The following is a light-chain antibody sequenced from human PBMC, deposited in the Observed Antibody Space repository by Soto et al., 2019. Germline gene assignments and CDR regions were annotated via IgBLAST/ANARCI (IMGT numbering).Light chain of an antibody. V-gene: IGKV3-20*01. CDR3: QQYATPPLT. CDR2: DAS. J-gene: IGKJ4*01. Sequence: EIVLTQSPGTVSLSPGERATLSCRASQRITTSLAWYQRKPGQAPRLLIYDASTRATAIPDRFSGSGSGTDFTLTLSRLEAEDFAVYYCQQYATPPLTFGGGTKVEIK. CDR1: QRITTS.